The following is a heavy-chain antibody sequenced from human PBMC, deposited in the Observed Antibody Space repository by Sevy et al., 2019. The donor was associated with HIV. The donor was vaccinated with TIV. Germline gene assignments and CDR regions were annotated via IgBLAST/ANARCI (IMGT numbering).Heavy chain of an antibody. V-gene: IGHV4-34*01. J-gene: IGHJ4*02. CDR1: GGSFSGYY. D-gene: IGHD3-22*01. CDR3: ARGGYYYDSSGYRRIFDY. CDR2: INHSGST. Sequence: SETLSLTCAVYGGSFSGYYWSWIRQPPGKGLEWIGEINHSGSTNYNPSLKSRVTISVDTSKNQFSLKLSSVTAADTAVYYCARGGYYYDSSGYRRIFDYWGQGTLVTVSS.